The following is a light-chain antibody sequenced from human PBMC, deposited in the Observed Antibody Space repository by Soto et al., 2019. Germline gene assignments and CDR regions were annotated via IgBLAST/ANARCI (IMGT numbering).Light chain of an antibody. V-gene: IGLV2-14*01. CDR1: SSDVGGYNY. J-gene: IGLJ1*01. CDR3: SSHTSSSTSYV. CDR2: DVS. Sequence: QSALTQPASVSGSPGQSITISCTGTSSDVGGYNYVSWYQQHPGKAPKLMIYDVSNRPSGVSNRFSGSKSANTASLTISGLQAEDGADYYCSSHTSSSTSYVFGTGTKLTVL.